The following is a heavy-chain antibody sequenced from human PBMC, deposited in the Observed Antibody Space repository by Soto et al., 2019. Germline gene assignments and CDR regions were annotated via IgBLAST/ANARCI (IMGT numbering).Heavy chain of an antibody. V-gene: IGHV3-23*01. J-gene: IGHJ6*02. Sequence: PGGSLRLSCAASGFTFSSFAMSWVRQAPGKGLEWVSTFSVSGGITFYADSVKGRFTISRDNSKNTLYLQMNSLRGEDTAVYYCAKGARINYYYYYGMDVWGQGTTVTVSS. CDR1: GFTFSSFA. CDR3: AKGARINYYYYYGMDV. CDR2: FSVSGGIT.